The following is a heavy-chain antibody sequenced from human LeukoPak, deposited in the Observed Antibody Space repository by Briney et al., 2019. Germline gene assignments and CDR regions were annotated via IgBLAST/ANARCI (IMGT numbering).Heavy chain of an antibody. CDR3: ARDVRYSNYMDV. J-gene: IGHJ6*03. D-gene: IGHD5-12*01. Sequence: ASVKVSCKASGYTFTGYYLHWVRQAPGQGLEWLGWINPDTGGTNYAQKFQGRVTVTRDTSISTPYMELSRLQSDDTAVYYCARDVRYSNYMDVWGKGTTVTVSS. V-gene: IGHV1-2*02. CDR2: INPDTGGT. CDR1: GYTFTGYY.